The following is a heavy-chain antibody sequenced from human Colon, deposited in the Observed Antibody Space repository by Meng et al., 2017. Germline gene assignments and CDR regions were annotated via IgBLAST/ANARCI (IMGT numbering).Heavy chain of an antibody. J-gene: IGHJ4*02. CDR3: ARHRGESYGYLYIDY. CDR2: LHYAGNI. CDR1: GDSISNTKHY. D-gene: IGHD3-10*01. V-gene: IGHV4-39*01. Sequence: QLQLQESGPGLVRPSETLSLMCTVSGDSISNTKHYWGWIRQPRGKGLEWIGSLHYAGNIFYNPSLESRVTVSLDTSKNQFSLELRSVTAADTAIFYCARHRGESYGYLYIDYWGQGSLVTVSS.